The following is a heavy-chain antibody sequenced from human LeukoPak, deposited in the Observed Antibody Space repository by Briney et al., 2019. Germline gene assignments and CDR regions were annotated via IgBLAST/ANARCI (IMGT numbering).Heavy chain of an antibody. J-gene: IGHJ4*02. V-gene: IGHV3-23*01. CDR2: ISNSGGST. D-gene: IGHD6-19*01. CDR1: GLTFTKYS. CDR3: AKDQPRSGWAFDY. Sequence: GGSLRLSCAVSGLTFTKYSMSWVRQPPGKGLEWVSAISNSGGSTHYADSVKGRFTISRDNSKNTLYLQMNSLRAEDTAVYYCAKDQPRSGWAFDYWGQGTLVTVSS.